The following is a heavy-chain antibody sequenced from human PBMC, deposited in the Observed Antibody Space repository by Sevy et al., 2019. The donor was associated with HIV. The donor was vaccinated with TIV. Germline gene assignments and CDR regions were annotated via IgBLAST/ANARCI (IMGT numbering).Heavy chain of an antibody. Sequence: GGSLRLSCAASGFTFKTYAMTWVRQGPRKGLEWVSSITGSGGASYYADSVKGRFTTSRDSSRNIVTLQMNGLRVEDTAVYYCVKARFVGSGWAGTFDYWGQGAMVTVSS. D-gene: IGHD6-25*01. J-gene: IGHJ4*02. CDR3: VKARFVGSGWAGTFDY. CDR2: ITGSGGAS. CDR1: GFTFKTYA. V-gene: IGHV3-23*01.